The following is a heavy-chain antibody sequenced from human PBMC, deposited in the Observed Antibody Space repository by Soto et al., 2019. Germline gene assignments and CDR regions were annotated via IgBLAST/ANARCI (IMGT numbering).Heavy chain of an antibody. Sequence: QISLKESGPTLVKPTQTLKLTCSFSGFSLTTDGEGVGWVRQPPGEALEWLALIYWDDDERYRPSLKTSLTITKDPSKNQVVLIMTNMDPVDTATYYCAHSRNLITEDAQVGDFDYWGQGTLVTVSS. CDR3: AHSRNLITEDAQVGDFDY. V-gene: IGHV2-5*02. CDR2: IYWDDDE. D-gene: IGHD3-10*01. CDR1: GFSLTTDGEG. J-gene: IGHJ4*02.